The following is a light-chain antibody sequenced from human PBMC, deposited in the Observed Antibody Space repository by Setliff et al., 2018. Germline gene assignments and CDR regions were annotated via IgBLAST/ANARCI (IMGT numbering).Light chain of an antibody. CDR3: QQLISFPLT. J-gene: IGKJ4*01. V-gene: IGKV1-9*01. Sequence: DIQLTQSPSFLSASVGDRVIITCRASQDVSSFFAWYQQKPGKAPKILIWGASNLQSGVPSRFSGDRSGAEYTLTINFLQPEDFATYYCQQLISFPLTFGGGTKVDIK. CDR1: QDVSSF. CDR2: GAS.